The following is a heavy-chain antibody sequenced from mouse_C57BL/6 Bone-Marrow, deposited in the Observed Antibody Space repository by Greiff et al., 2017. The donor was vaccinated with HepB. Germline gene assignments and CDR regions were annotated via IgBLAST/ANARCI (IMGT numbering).Heavy chain of an antibody. D-gene: IGHD3-2*02. CDR2: IYPGNGDT. V-gene: IGHV1-12*01. Sequence: LQQSGAELVRPGASVKMSCKASGYTFTSYNMHWVKQTPSQGLEWIGAIYPGNGDTSYNQKFKGKATLTVDKSSSTAYMQLSSLTSEDSAVYFCARQLRSAWFAYWGQGTLVTVSA. CDR3: ARQLRSAWFAY. CDR1: GYTFTSYN. J-gene: IGHJ3*01.